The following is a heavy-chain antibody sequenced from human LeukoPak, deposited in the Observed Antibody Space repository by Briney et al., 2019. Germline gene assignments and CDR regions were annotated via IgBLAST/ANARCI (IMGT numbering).Heavy chain of an antibody. D-gene: IGHD5-24*01. CDR1: GFTFSTYW. CDR2: INTDGNST. J-gene: IGHJ4*02. V-gene: IGHV3-74*01. Sequence: AGYLRLSCAASGFTFSTYWMNWVRQAPGKGLVWVSQINTDGNSTTYADSVKGRFTVSRDNAKNTLYLQMNSLRAEDTAVYYCARELASGDWGQGILVTVSS. CDR3: ARELASGD.